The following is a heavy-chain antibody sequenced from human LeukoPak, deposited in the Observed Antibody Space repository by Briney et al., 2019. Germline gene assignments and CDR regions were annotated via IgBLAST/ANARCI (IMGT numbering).Heavy chain of an antibody. Sequence: GGSLRLSCAATGFTLSDYYMSWIRQAPGKGLEWVAVISYDGSNKYYADSVKGRFTISRDNSKNTLYLQMNSLRAEDTAVYYCARSQGYGSGSSLDYWGQGTLVTVSS. CDR2: ISYDGSNK. CDR3: ARSQGYGSGSSLDY. V-gene: IGHV3-30*03. CDR1: GFTLSDYY. D-gene: IGHD3-10*01. J-gene: IGHJ4*02.